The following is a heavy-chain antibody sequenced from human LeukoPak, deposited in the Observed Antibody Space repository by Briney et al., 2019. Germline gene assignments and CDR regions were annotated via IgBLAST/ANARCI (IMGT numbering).Heavy chain of an antibody. CDR1: GYTFSGYY. CDR2: INPNSGGT. D-gene: IGHD3-22*01. CDR3: ARGSFLPFLYYYDSSGSYFDY. V-gene: IGHV1-2*02. Sequence: ASVRVSCKASGYTFSGYYMHWVRQAPGQGLEWMGWINPNSGGTNYAQKFQGRVTMTRETSISTAYMELSRLRSDDTAVYYCARGSFLPFLYYYDSSGSYFDYWGQGTLVTVSS. J-gene: IGHJ4*02.